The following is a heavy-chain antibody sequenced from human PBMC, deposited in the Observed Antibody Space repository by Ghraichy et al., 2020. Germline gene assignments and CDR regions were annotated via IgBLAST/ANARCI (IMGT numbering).Heavy chain of an antibody. V-gene: IGHV4-39*01. CDR2: ISYAGSA. Sequence: SETLSLTCTVSGGSISSSGYYWGWIHQPPGKGLEWIGSISYAGSASYNPSLKSRVTISIDTSTNQFSLRLSSVTAADTAVYHCARYQDRTMFDYWGQGTLVAVSS. D-gene: IGHD2-2*01. CDR3: ARYQDRTMFDY. J-gene: IGHJ4*02. CDR1: GGSISSSGYY.